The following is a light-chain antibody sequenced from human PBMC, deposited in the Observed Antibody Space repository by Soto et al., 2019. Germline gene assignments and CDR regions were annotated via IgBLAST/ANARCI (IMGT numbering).Light chain of an antibody. CDR1: SRDVGGNNY. CDR2: DVS. CDR3: SSYKTSGYV. V-gene: IGLV2-14*01. Sequence: QSALTQPASVSGPPGQSITISCTGTSRDVGGNNYVSWYQQHPGTAPKLIIYDVSDRPSGFSIRFSGSRSGNTASLTFSGLQAEDEAVYYCSSYKTSGYVFG. J-gene: IGLJ1*01.